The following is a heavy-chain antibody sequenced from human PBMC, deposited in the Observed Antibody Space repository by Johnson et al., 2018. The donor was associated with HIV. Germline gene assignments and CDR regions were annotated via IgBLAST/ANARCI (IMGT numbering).Heavy chain of an antibody. CDR1: GFTFKNAW. CDR2: IKSKYHDETT. Sequence: VQLVESGGGFVQPDGSLRLSCAASGFTFKNAWMHWVRQAPGKGLEWIGRIKSKYHDETTDYAAPVKGRFAISRDDSKNTVYLQMNSLKAEDTAVYYCTTGSCIDGVCYAFDVWGQGTMVTVSS. CDR3: TTGSCIDGVCYAFDV. V-gene: IGHV3-15*01. J-gene: IGHJ3*01. D-gene: IGHD2-8*01.